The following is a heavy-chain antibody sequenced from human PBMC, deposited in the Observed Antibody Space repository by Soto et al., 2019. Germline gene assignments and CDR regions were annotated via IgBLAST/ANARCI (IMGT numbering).Heavy chain of an antibody. J-gene: IGHJ4*02. Sequence: EVQLLESGGGLVQPGGSLRLSCAASGFTFSSYGMSWVRQAPGKGLEWVSAISHSGGNTYYADSVKGRFAISRDNSKNTLYRQMNGPIAEDTAVYYCATFIFCSRTSCYGREGGYWGQGTLVTVSS. CDR1: GFTFSSYG. D-gene: IGHD2-2*01. V-gene: IGHV3-23*01. CDR3: ATFIFCSRTSCYGREGGY. CDR2: ISHSGGNT.